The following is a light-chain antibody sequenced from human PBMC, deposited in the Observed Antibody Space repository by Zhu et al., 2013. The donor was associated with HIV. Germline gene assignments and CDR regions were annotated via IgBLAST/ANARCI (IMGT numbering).Light chain of an antibody. CDR2: DAS. V-gene: IGKV1D-13*01. CDR3: LQDHNYPWT. J-gene: IGKJ1*01. Sequence: AIQLTQSPSSLSASVGDRVTITCRASQDISSALAWYQQKPGKAPNLLIYDASTLESGVPSRFSGSRSGTDFTLTIRTLQPEDFATYYCLQDHNYPWTFGQGTKVEI. CDR1: QDISSA.